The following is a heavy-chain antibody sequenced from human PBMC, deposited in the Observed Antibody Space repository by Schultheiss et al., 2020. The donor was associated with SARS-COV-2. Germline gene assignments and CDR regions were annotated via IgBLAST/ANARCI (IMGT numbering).Heavy chain of an antibody. CDR2: ISGSGDTI. CDR1: GFIFSNYE. D-gene: IGHD3-22*01. V-gene: IGHV3-48*03. J-gene: IGHJ4*02. Sequence: GGSLRLSCAASGFIFSNYEMNWVRQAPGKGLEWISYISGSGDTIYYADSVKGRFTISRDNAKNSLYLQMNSLRAEDTAVYYCARDLTLSYYDSSGPPLVYWGQGTLVTVSS. CDR3: ARDLTLSYYDSSGPPLVY.